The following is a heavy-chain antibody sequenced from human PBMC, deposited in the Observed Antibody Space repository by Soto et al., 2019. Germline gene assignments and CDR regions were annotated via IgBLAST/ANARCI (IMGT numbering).Heavy chain of an antibody. J-gene: IGHJ6*02. CDR1: GGSFSGYY. CDR3: ARGRRRRVSDCTNCVCDARDYYGMDV. V-gene: IGHV4-34*01. D-gene: IGHD2-8*01. CDR2: INHSGYT. Sequence: QVQLQQRGAGMLTPSEPLSITCAVYGGSFSGYYCSCIRQPPGKGPDWIGEINHSGYTNYNQSLKRRVTISVDKSDNQFTLKLSSVTAADTAVYSCARGRRRRVSDCTNCVCDARDYYGMDVWGQVPTVTVSS.